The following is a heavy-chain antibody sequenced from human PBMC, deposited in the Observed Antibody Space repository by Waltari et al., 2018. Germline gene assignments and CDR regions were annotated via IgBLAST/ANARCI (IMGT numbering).Heavy chain of an antibody. Sequence: QVQLQQWGAGLLKPSETLSLTCAVYGGSFSGYYWSWIRQPPGKGLEWIGEINHSGSTNYNPSLKSRVTISVDTSKNQFSLKLSSVTAADTAVYYCARPDPGGAAAVRDWGQGTLVTVSS. CDR1: GGSFSGYY. CDR2: INHSGST. CDR3: ARPDPGGAAAVRD. D-gene: IGHD6-13*01. V-gene: IGHV4-34*01. J-gene: IGHJ4*02.